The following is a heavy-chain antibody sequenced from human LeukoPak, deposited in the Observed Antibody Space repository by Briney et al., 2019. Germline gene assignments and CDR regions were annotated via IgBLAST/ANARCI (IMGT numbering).Heavy chain of an antibody. D-gene: IGHD6-6*01. J-gene: IGHJ4*02. CDR2: IYTSGST. V-gene: IGHV4-61*02. CDR1: GGSISSGSYY. Sequence: SETLSLTCTVSGGSISSGSYYWSWIRQPAGKGLEWIGRIYTSGSTNYNPSLKSRVTISVDTSKNQFSLKLSSVPAADTAVYYCARDTFSSGRYFDYWGQGTLVTVSS. CDR3: ARDTFSSGRYFDY.